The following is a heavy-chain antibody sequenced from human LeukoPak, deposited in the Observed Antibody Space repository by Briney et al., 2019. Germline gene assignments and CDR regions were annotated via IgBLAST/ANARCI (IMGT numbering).Heavy chain of an antibody. Sequence: QSGGSLRLSCAASGFTFRRYGTNWVRQAPGKALEWISHISSGSSSIYYADSVKGRFTISRDDAKNSLYLQMNSLRDEDTAVYYCARAPGGSSWSPWFDPWGQGTLVTVSS. CDR3: ARAPGGSSWSPWFDP. CDR1: GFTFRRYG. V-gene: IGHV3-48*02. CDR2: ISSGSSSI. D-gene: IGHD6-13*01. J-gene: IGHJ5*02.